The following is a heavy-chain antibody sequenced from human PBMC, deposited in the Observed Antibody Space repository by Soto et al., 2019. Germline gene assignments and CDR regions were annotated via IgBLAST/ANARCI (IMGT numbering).Heavy chain of an antibody. CDR1: GGSISSGDYY. CDR2: IYYSGST. Sequence: PSETLSLTCTVSGGSISSGDYYWSWIRQPPGKGLEWIGYIYYSGSTYYTPSLKSRVTISVDTSKNQFSLKLSSVTAADTAVYYCARKYSSSWYDYWGPGTLVTVSS. CDR3: ARKYSSSWYDY. V-gene: IGHV4-30-4*01. J-gene: IGHJ4*02. D-gene: IGHD6-13*01.